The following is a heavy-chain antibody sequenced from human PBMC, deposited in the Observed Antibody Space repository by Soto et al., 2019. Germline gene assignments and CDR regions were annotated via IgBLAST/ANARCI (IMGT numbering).Heavy chain of an antibody. CDR1: GYTLTELS. V-gene: IGHV1-24*01. CDR2: FDPEDGET. Sequence: GASVKVSCKVSGYTLTELSMHWVRQAPGKGLEWMGGFDPEDGETIYAQKFQGRVTMTEDTSTDTAYMELSSLRSEDTAVYYCATRIAAAGIYYYGMDVWGQGTTVTVSS. D-gene: IGHD6-13*01. CDR3: ATRIAAAGIYYYGMDV. J-gene: IGHJ6*02.